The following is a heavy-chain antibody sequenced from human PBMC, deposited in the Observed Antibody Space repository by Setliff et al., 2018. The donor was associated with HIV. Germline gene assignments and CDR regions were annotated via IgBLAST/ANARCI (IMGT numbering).Heavy chain of an antibody. J-gene: IGHJ4*02. V-gene: IGHV4-31*03. CDR2: IYYSGST. D-gene: IGHD3-3*01. CDR1: GGSISSGTYY. CDR3: ARDRSDYSNLPGYFDH. Sequence: LSLTCTVSGGSISSGTYYWSWIRQHPGKGLEWIGYIYYSGSTYYNPSLKSRVTISVDTSRNQFSLKLSSVTAADTAVYYCARDRSDYSNLPGYFDHWGQGTPVTVSS.